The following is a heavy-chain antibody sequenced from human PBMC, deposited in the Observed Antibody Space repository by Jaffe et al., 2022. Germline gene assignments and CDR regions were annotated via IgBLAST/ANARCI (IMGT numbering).Heavy chain of an antibody. J-gene: IGHJ6*03. CDR2: IYHSGST. CDR1: GYSISSGYY. CDR3: ARCYYYGSGSSLDYYYYMDV. V-gene: IGHV4-38-2*01. Sequence: QVQLQESGPGLVKPSETLSLTCAVSGYSISSGYYWGWIRQPPGKGLEWIGSIYHSGSTYYNPSLKSRVTISVDTSKNQFSLKLSSVTAADTAVYYCARCYYYGSGSSLDYYYYMDVWGKGTTVTVSS. D-gene: IGHD3-10*01.